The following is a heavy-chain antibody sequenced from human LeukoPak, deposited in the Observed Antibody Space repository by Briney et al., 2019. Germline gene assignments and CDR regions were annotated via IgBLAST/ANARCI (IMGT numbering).Heavy chain of an antibody. CDR3: ARGGCGMDV. V-gene: IGHV4-34*01. CDR1: GGSFSGYY. Sequence: SETLSLTCAVYGGSFSGYYWSWIRQPPGKGLEWIGEINHSGSTNYNPSLKSRVTISVDTSKNQFSLKLSSVIAADTAVYYCARGGCGMDVWGQGTTVTVSS. CDR2: INHSGST. J-gene: IGHJ6*02.